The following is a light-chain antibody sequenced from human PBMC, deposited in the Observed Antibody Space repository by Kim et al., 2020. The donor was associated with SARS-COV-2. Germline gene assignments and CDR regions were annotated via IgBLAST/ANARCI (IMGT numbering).Light chain of an antibody. CDR3: QQYAKRLS. V-gene: IGKV1-33*01. CDR2: DAS. J-gene: IGKJ2*03. Sequence: LAASVGDRVTITCQASQDIYNNLNWYQQKAGIAPKLLIFDASNLDIGVPSRFSGSGSGTDSTFTISSLQPEDIATYYCQQYAKRLSFGQGTKLEI. CDR1: QDIYNN.